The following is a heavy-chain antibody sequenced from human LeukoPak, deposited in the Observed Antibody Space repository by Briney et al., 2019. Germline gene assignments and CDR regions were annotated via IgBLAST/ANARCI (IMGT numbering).Heavy chain of an antibody. CDR1: GFTFSSYS. Sequence: GGSLRLSCAASGFTFSSYSMNWVRQAPGKGLEWVSSISSSSSYIYYADSVKGRFTISRDNAKNSLYLQMNSLRAEDTAVYYCARDRGLNWFDPWGQGTLVTVSS. V-gene: IGHV3-21*01. CDR2: ISSSSSYI. J-gene: IGHJ5*02. CDR3: ARDRGLNWFDP.